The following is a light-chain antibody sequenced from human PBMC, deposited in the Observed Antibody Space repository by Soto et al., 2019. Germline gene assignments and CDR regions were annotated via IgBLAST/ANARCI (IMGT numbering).Light chain of an antibody. J-gene: IGLJ3*02. CDR3: QSYDNNLSGWV. CDR1: SSNIGAGYH. Sequence: QSVLTQPPSVSGAPGQTVTISCPGSSSNIGAGYHVHWYQHLPGRAPNLLIYGDNNRPSGVPDRFSGSKSGTSASLAITGLQAEDEADYYCQSYDNNLSGWVFGGGTKVTVL. V-gene: IGLV1-40*01. CDR2: GDN.